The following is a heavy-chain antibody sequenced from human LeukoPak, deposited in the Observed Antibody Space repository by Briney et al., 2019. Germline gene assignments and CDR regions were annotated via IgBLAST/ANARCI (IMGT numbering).Heavy chain of an antibody. V-gene: IGHV3-23*01. D-gene: IGHD6-13*01. CDR1: GFTFSSYA. Sequence: PGGSLRLSCAASGFTFSSYAMSWVRQAPGKGLEWVSAISGSGGSTYYAGSVKGRFTISRDNSKDTLYLQMNSLRAEDTAVYYCAKDDLLWQQLTLGYWGQGTLVTVSS. J-gene: IGHJ4*02. CDR2: ISGSGGST. CDR3: AKDDLLWQQLTLGY.